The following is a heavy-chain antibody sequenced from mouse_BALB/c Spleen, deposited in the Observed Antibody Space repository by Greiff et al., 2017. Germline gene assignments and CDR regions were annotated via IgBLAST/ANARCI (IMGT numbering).Heavy chain of an antibody. V-gene: IGHV14-3*02. CDR1: GFNIKDTY. D-gene: IGHD2-14*01. CDR2: IDPANGNT. J-gene: IGHJ4*01. CDR3: AFYYRYAMDY. Sequence: VQLKQSGAELVKPGASVKLSCTASGFNIKDTYMHWVKQRPEQGLEWIGRIDPANGNTKYDPKFQGKATITADTSSNTAYLQLSSLTSEDTAVYYCAFYYRYAMDYWGQGTSVTVSS.